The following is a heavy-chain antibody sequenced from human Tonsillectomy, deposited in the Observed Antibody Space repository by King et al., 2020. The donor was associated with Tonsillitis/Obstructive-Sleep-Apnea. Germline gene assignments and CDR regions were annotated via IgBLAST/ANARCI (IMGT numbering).Heavy chain of an antibody. V-gene: IGHV3-33*01. CDR3: ARRRDEGHRRVDPLPLPDF. CDR1: GFIFSRYG. Sequence: QLVQSGGDVVQPGMSLRLSCAASGFIFSRYGMHWVRQPPGKGLEWVAAIWYDGSNKYYGDSVKGRFTISRDNSKNTLFLQMNNLRAEDTAVYYCARRRDEGHRRVDPLPLPDFWGQGTLVTVSS. J-gene: IGHJ4*02. CDR2: IWYDGSNK. D-gene: IGHD3-9*01.